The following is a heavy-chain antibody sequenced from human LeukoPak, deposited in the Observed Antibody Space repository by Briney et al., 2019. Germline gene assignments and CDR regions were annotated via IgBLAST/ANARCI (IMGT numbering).Heavy chain of an antibody. Sequence: PGGSLRLSCAASGFTFSSYAMHWVRQAPGKGLEWVAVISYDGSNKYYAGSVKGRFTISRDNSKNTLYLQMNSLRAEDTAVYYCARVSYCSGGSCSREIDYWGQGTLVTVSS. J-gene: IGHJ4*02. V-gene: IGHV3-30-3*01. CDR1: GFTFSSYA. CDR2: ISYDGSNK. CDR3: ARVSYCSGGSCSREIDY. D-gene: IGHD2-15*01.